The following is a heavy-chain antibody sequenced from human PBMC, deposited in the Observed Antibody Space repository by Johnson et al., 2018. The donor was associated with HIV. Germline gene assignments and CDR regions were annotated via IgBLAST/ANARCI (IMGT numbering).Heavy chain of an antibody. J-gene: IGHJ3*02. D-gene: IGHD5-18*01. Sequence: VQLVESGGGVVRPGGSLRLSCAASGFAFSDYYMAWIRQAPGKGLEWVSFISSGSHSIYYADSVKGRFTVSRDNSKNSLYLQMNSLRPEDTALYYCAKGGPSGYRTFDIWGQGTMVTVSS. CDR1: GFAFSDYY. CDR2: ISSGSHSI. CDR3: AKGGPSGYRTFDI. V-gene: IGHV3-11*04.